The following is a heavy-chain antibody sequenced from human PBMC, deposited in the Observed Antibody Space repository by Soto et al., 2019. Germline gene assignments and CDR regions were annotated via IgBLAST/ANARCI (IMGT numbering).Heavy chain of an antibody. J-gene: IGHJ4*02. D-gene: IGHD3-3*01. CDR3: ARCPYYDPRYYFDY. Sequence: QVQLQESGPGLVKPSQTLSLTCTVSGGSISSGDYYWSWIRQPPGKGLEWIGYIYYSGSTYYNPSLKSRVAISVDTSMNQCSLKLISVTAADTAVYYCARCPYYDPRYYFDYWGQGTLVTVSS. CDR2: IYYSGST. V-gene: IGHV4-30-4*01. CDR1: GGSISSGDYY.